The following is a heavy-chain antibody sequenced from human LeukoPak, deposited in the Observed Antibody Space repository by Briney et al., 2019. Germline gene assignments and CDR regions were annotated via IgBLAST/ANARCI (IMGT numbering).Heavy chain of an antibody. V-gene: IGHV2-5*02. Sequence: ESGPTLVKPTQTLRPTGTFSGFALSTSGGGVGWIRQHPGKALEWLALRYWDNEKRYSPSLKSRLTITKHTSKTQVVLTMTNMDPVAPATYYCAHRRATSGGYSLDYWGQGTLVTVSS. J-gene: IGHJ4*02. CDR2: RYWDNEK. CDR3: AHRRATSGGYSLDY. CDR1: GFALSTSGGG. D-gene: IGHD6-19*01.